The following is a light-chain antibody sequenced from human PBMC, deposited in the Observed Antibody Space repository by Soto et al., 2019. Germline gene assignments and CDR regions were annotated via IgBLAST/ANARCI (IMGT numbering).Light chain of an antibody. CDR2: AAS. Sequence: DIQMTQSPSSLSASVGDRVTITCRASQSISSYLSWYQQKPGKPPKLLIYAASNLQSGVPSRFSGSGSGTGFTLTINSLQPEDLATYYDQQSYTTPRFTFGGGTKVEIK. CDR1: QSISSY. J-gene: IGKJ4*01. CDR3: QQSYTTPRFT. V-gene: IGKV1-39*01.